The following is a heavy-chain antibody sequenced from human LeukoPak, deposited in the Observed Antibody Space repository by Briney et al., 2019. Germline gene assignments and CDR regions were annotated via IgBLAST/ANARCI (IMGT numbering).Heavy chain of an antibody. CDR1: GGTFSSYA. V-gene: IGHV1-69*13. Sequence: ASVKVSCKASGGTFSSYAISWVRQAPGQGLEWMGGIIPIFGTANYAQKFQGRVTITADESTSTAYMELSSLRSEDTAVYYCARVFLEWLLYGPHYYYYYYIDVWGKGTTVAVSS. CDR2: IIPIFGTA. CDR3: ARVFLEWLLYGPHYYYYYYIDV. J-gene: IGHJ6*03. D-gene: IGHD3-3*01.